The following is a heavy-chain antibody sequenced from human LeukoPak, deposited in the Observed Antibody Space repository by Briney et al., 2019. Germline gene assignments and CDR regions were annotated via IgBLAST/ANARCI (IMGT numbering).Heavy chain of an antibody. D-gene: IGHD2-21*02. CDR2: MHPGNGNT. CDR1: GYRFISNY. V-gene: IGHV1-2*02. J-gene: IGHJ4*02. CDR3: AREGSYCVGGDCYSFDF. Sequence: GASVKVSCKASGYRFISNYIQWVRQAPGLGPEWVGWMHPGNGNTRYAEKFQGRVTMTRDTSINTAYLDLNSLRSDDTAAYYCAREGSYCVGGDCYSFDFWGQGTLITVSS.